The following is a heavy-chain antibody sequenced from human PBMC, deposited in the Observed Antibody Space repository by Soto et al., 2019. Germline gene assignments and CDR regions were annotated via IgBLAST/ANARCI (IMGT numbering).Heavy chain of an antibody. CDR2: ISGSGGST. D-gene: IGHD3-3*01. CDR3: ARDRSFGVVDYYYYGMDV. V-gene: IGHV3-23*01. J-gene: IGHJ6*02. Sequence: EVQLLESGGGLVQPGGSLRLSCAASGFTFSSYAMSWVRQAPGKGLEWVSAISGSGGSTYYADSVKGRFTISRDNSKNTLYLQMNSLRAEDTAVYYCARDRSFGVVDYYYYGMDVWGQGTTVTVSS. CDR1: GFTFSSYA.